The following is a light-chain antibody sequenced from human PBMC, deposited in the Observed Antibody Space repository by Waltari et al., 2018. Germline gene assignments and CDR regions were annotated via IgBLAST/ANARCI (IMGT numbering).Light chain of an antibody. CDR3: TSYTTSTTWV. CDR2: EVN. V-gene: IGLV2-14*01. CDR1: ISDVAYSNH. J-gene: IGLJ3*02. Sequence: QSALTQPASVSGSHGQSITISCTGSISDVAYSNHVSRYQQYPGRAPKLVIYEVNNRPSCVSDRFSGSKSDNTASLTISALQAEDEADYYCTSYTTSTTWVFGGGTKLTVL.